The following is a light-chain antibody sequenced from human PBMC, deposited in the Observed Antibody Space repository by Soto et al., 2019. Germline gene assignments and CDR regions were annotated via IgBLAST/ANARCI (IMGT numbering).Light chain of an antibody. Sequence: QSALTQPASVSASPGQSIAISCSGTSSDVGAYDYVSWYQHHPGKAPKLIIYEVTYRPSGVSNRFYASKSGNTASLTISGLQAEDEADYYCSSYTRSSTYVFGTGTKLTVL. CDR2: EVT. J-gene: IGLJ1*01. CDR3: SSYTRSSTYV. CDR1: SSDVGAYDY. V-gene: IGLV2-14*01.